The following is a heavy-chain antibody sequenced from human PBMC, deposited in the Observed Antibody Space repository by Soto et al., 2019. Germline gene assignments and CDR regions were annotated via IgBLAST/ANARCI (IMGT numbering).Heavy chain of an antibody. D-gene: IGHD4-17*01. J-gene: IGHJ4*02. CDR2: IYRGTSP. Sequence: SETLSLTCAVSGDSFSSDNWWSWVRQPPEKGLEWIGEIYRGTSPTYNPSLESRLTISVDKSKNQFSLKLNSVTAADTAVYYCTKNGAYALDYWGQGTLVTVPS. CDR1: GDSFSSDNW. CDR3: TKNGAYALDY. V-gene: IGHV4-4*02.